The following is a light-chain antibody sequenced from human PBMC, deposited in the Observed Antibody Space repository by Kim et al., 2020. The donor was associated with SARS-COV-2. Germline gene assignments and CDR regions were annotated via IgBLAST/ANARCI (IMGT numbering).Light chain of an antibody. J-gene: IGKJ2*01. CDR1: QSVSSNY. V-gene: IGKV3-20*01. CDR2: GAS. CDR3: QQYGTSPPAYT. Sequence: EIVLTQSPGTLSLSPGERGTLSCRASQSVSSNYVAWYQQRPGQAPRLLIYGASSRATGIPDRFSGSGSGTDFTLTISRLEPEDFAVYYCQQYGTSPPAYTFGQGTRLEI.